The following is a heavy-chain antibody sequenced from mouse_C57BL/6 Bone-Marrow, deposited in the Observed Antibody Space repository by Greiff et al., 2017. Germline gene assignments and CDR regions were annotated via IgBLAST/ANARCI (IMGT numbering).Heavy chain of an antibody. J-gene: IGHJ1*03. CDR2: IYPGSGST. CDR3: ARWDYDAYWYFDV. CDR1: GYTFTSYW. Sequence: VQLQQPGAELVKPGASVKMSCKASGYTFTSYWITWVKQRPGQGLEWLGDIYPGSGSTNYNEKFKSKATLTVDTSSSTAYMQLSSLTSEDSAVYYCARWDYDAYWYFDVWGTGTTVTVSS. V-gene: IGHV1-55*01. D-gene: IGHD2-4*01.